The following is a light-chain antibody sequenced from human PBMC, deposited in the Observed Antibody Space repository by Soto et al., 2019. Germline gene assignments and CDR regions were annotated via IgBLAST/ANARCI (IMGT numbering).Light chain of an antibody. CDR1: QSVSSN. J-gene: IGKJ1*01. Sequence: EIVMTQSPATLSVSPGERATLSFRASQSVSSNLAWYQHKPGQAPRLLIYGASTRATGIPARFSGSGSETDFTLTISSLQPDDFATYYCQQYNSYWTFGQGTKVDIK. CDR2: GAS. V-gene: IGKV3-15*01. CDR3: QQYNSYWT.